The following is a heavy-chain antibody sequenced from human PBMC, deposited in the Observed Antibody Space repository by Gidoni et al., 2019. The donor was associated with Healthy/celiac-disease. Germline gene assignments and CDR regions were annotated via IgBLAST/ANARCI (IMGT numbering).Heavy chain of an antibody. Sequence: QLQLPESGPGLVKPSETLSLTCTVSGGSISSSRYYWGWIRQPPGKGLEWIGSIYYSGSTYYNPSLKSRVTISVDTSKNQFSLKLSSVTAADTAVYYCARQRTGAVAGFSYWGQGTLVTVSS. CDR1: GGSISSSRYY. V-gene: IGHV4-39*01. CDR3: ARQRTGAVAGFSY. D-gene: IGHD6-19*01. J-gene: IGHJ4*02. CDR2: IYYSGST.